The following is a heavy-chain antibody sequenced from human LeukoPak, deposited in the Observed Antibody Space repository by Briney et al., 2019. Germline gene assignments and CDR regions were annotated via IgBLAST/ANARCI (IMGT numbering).Heavy chain of an antibody. D-gene: IGHD3-22*01. Sequence: SETLSLTCTVSGDSISSSYWSWIRQPPGKGLEWIGYISYSGSTSSNPSLRSRVTISVDTSKNQFSLKLSSVTAADTAVYYCARGTMMVGPWGQGTLVTVSS. V-gene: IGHV4-59*01. CDR1: GDSISSSY. CDR2: ISYSGST. J-gene: IGHJ5*02. CDR3: ARGTMMVGP.